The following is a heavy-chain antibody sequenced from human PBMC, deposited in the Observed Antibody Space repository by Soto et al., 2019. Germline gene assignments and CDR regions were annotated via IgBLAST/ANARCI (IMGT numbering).Heavy chain of an antibody. CDR1: GGSISSYY. Sequence: SETLSLTCTVSGGSISSYYWSWIQQPPGKGLEWIGYIYYSGSTNYNPSLESRVTISVDTSKNQFSLKLSSVTAADTAVYYCARDTSITMVRGVIVYGMDVWGQGTTVTVSS. J-gene: IGHJ6*02. CDR2: IYYSGST. D-gene: IGHD3-10*01. V-gene: IGHV4-59*01. CDR3: ARDTSITMVRGVIVYGMDV.